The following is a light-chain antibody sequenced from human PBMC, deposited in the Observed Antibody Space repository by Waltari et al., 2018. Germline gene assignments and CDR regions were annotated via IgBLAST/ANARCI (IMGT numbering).Light chain of an antibody. V-gene: IGKV3-20*01. Sequence: SCRASQSMSRYSPWYQQKPGQAPRLLIYGASTRATGIPDRFSGSGSGTDFSLTISGLEPEDSAVYYCQHHFRLPATFGQGTKVEIK. CDR1: QSMSRY. CDR3: QHHFRLPAT. CDR2: GAS. J-gene: IGKJ1*01.